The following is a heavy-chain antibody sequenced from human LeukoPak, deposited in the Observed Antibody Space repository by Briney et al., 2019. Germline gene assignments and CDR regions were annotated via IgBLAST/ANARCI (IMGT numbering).Heavy chain of an antibody. Sequence: SVNVSCKASGGTFSSYAISWVRQAPGQGLEWMGGIIPIFGTANYAQKFQGRVTITADESTSTAYMELSSLRSDDTAIYYCARDGDPYTSGWPEYWGQGTLVTVSS. CDR3: ARDGDPYTSGWPEY. J-gene: IGHJ4*02. D-gene: IGHD6-19*01. CDR1: GGTFSSYA. V-gene: IGHV1-69*13. CDR2: IIPIFGTA.